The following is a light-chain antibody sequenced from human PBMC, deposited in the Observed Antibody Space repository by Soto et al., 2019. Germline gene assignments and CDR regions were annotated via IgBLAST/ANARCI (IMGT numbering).Light chain of an antibody. CDR1: SSDVGGYNY. J-gene: IGLJ2*01. CDR2: EVS. V-gene: IGLV2-14*01. Sequence: QSVLTQPASVSGSPGQSITISCTGTSSDVGGYNYVSWYQQHPGKAPKLMMYEVSNRPSGVSNRFSGSKSGNTASLTISGLQADDEADYYCSSYTSSSTVVFGGGTKLTVL. CDR3: SSYTSSSTVV.